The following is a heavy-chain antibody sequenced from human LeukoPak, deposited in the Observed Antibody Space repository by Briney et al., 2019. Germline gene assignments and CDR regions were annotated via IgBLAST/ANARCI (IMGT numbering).Heavy chain of an antibody. J-gene: IGHJ5*02. Sequence: GASVKVSCKASGYTFTSYYMHWVRQAPGQGLEWMGIINPSGGSTSYAQKFQGRVTMTRDTSTSTVYMELSSLRSEDTAVYYCARSRGDSGSYDPTFDPWGQGTLVTVSS. CDR1: GYTFTSYY. V-gene: IGHV1-46*01. D-gene: IGHD3-10*01. CDR2: INPSGGST. CDR3: ARSRGDSGSYDPTFDP.